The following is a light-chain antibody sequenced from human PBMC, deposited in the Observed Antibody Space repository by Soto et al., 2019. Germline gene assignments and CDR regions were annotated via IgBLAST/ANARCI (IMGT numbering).Light chain of an antibody. Sequence: EILLTQSPAILSSFPGDRVTLSCRASQYINTRLAWYQHRTGQAPRLLIYQNSIRAAGIPDRFSGSGSGTDFTLTISSLEPEDFAVYYCQKRSNWPRTFGQGTKGDIK. J-gene: IGKJ1*01. CDR2: QNS. CDR3: QKRSNWPRT. CDR1: QYINTR. V-gene: IGKV3-11*01.